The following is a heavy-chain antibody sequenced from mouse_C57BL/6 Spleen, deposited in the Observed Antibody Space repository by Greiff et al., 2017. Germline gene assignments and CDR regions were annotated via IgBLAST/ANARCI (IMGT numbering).Heavy chain of an antibody. J-gene: IGHJ1*03. Sequence: EVQGVESGGGLVQPGGSLSLSCAASGFTFTDYYMSWVRQPPGKALEWLGFIRNKANGYTTEYSASVKGQFTISRDNSQSILYLQMNALRAEDSATYYCARSLYGKGYFDVWGTGTTVTVSS. CDR1: GFTFTDYY. V-gene: IGHV7-3*01. D-gene: IGHD2-1*01. CDR2: IRNKANGYTT. CDR3: ARSLYGKGYFDV.